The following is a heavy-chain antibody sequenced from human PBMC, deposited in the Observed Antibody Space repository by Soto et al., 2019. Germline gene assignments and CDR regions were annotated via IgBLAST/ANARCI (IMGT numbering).Heavy chain of an antibody. D-gene: IGHD3-10*01. CDR3: AKARHGSGTYSYFDY. Sequence: QVQLVESGGGVVQPGRSLRLSCAASGFTFSSYAMHWVGQAPGNGLEWVAVIWYDGSNKNYADSVKGRFTISRDNSKNTLYLQMNSLRTEDTAVYYCAKARHGSGTYSYFDYWGQGILVTVSS. CDR1: GFTFSSYA. J-gene: IGHJ4*02. CDR2: IWYDGSNK. V-gene: IGHV3-30*18.